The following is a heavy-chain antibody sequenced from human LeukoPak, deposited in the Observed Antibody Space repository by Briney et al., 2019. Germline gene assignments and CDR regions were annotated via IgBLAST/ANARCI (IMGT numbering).Heavy chain of an antibody. Sequence: SETLSLTCTVSGGSITGYYWSWIRQPPGKGLEWIGYIYYSGSTNYNPSLKSRVTISVDTSKNQFSLKLNSVTAADTAVYYCARERGSGNWYRQGSSFDYWGQGTLVTVSS. CDR1: GGSITGYY. CDR3: ARERGSGNWYRQGSSFDY. J-gene: IGHJ4*02. V-gene: IGHV4-59*01. CDR2: IYYSGST. D-gene: IGHD6-13*01.